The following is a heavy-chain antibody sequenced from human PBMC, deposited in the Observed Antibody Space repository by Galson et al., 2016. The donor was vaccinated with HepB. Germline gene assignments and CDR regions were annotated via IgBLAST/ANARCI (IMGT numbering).Heavy chain of an antibody. CDR1: GYTFTSYY. CDR3: ARLAAAGTADY. V-gene: IGHV1-46*01. J-gene: IGHJ4*02. Sequence: SVKVSCKASGYTFTSYYMHWVRQAPGQGLEWLGIIHPSGGSTSYEQKFQGRVTMTRDTSTSTVYMERSSLRSEDTAVSYCARLAAAGTADYWGQGTLVTVSS. D-gene: IGHD6-13*01. CDR2: IHPSGGST.